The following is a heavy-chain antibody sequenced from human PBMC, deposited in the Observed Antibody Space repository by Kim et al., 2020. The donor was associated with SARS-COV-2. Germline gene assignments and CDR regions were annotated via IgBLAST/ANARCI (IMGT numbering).Heavy chain of an antibody. D-gene: IGHD1-26*01. CDR1: GGSISSYY. V-gene: IGHV4-59*01. J-gene: IGHJ4*02. Sequence: SETLSLTCTVSGGSISSYYWSWIRQPPGKGLEWIGYIYYSGSTNYNPSLKSRVTISVDTSKNQFSLKLSSVTAADTAVYYCARGWPLPSDYWGQGTLVTVSS. CDR3: ARGWPLPSDY. CDR2: IYYSGST.